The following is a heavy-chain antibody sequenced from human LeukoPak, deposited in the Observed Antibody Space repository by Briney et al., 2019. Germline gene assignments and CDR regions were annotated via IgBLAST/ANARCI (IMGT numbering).Heavy chain of an antibody. CDR3: ARDPYSSSWSYGMDV. J-gene: IGHJ6*02. V-gene: IGHV3-7*05. CDR2: IKQDGSET. Sequence: GGSLRPSCEASGFTFSAYAMTWVRQTPEKGLEWVANIKQDGSETVYVDSVKGRFTISRDNAQSSLFLQMYSLRAEDTAVYYCARDPYSSSWSYGMDVWGQGTAVTVSS. CDR1: GFTFSAYA. D-gene: IGHD6-13*01.